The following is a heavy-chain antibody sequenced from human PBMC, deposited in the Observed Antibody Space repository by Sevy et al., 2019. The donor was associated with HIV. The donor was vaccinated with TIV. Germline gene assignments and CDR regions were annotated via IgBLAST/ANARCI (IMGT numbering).Heavy chain of an antibody. CDR2: INHSGST. D-gene: IGHD1-7*01. CDR1: GGSFSGYY. Sequence: SETLSLTCAVYGGSFSGYYWSWIRQPPGKGLEWIGEINHSGSTNYNPSLKSRVTISVDTSKNQFSLKLSSVTAADTAVYYCARFGLELTPSSYFDYWGQGTLVTVSS. V-gene: IGHV4-34*01. J-gene: IGHJ4*02. CDR3: ARFGLELTPSSYFDY.